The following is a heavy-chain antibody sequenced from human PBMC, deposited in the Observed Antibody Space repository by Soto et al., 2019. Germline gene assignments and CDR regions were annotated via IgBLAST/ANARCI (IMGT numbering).Heavy chain of an antibody. Sequence: GGSLRLSCAWSGFTFSTYTLNWVRQAPGHGLEWVASINGRSNYLYYSDSVKGRFTISRDNAKNSLYLQMNRLRAEDTAIYYCAREDGKVGGSSAFDFWGLGSPVTVSS. V-gene: IGHV3-21*01. D-gene: IGHD1-26*01. CDR1: GFTFSTYT. CDR3: AREDGKVGGSSAFDF. CDR2: INGRSNYL. J-gene: IGHJ4*02.